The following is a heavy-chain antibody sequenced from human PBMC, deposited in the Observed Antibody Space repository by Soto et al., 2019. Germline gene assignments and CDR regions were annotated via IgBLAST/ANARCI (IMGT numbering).Heavy chain of an antibody. CDR3: AKDRGNGSGSSSINASYWYFDL. Sequence: EVQLLESGGGLVQPGGSLRLSCAASGFTFSSYAMSWVRQAPGKGLEWVSAISGSGGSTYYADSVKGRFTISRDNSKNTLYLQMNSLRAEDTAVYYCAKDRGNGSGSSSINASYWYFDLWGRGTLVTVSS. CDR1: GFTFSSYA. CDR2: ISGSGGST. V-gene: IGHV3-23*01. J-gene: IGHJ2*01. D-gene: IGHD3-10*01.